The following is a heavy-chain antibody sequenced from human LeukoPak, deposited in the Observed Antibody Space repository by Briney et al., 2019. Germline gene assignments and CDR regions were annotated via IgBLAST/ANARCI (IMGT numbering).Heavy chain of an antibody. Sequence: ASVKVSCKASGYTFTSYYMHWVRQAPGQGLEWMGIVNPSGGSTSYAQKFQGRVTMTRDMSTSTVYMELSSPRSEDTAVYYCARELYSGAFDIWGQGTMVTVSS. D-gene: IGHD1-26*01. CDR2: VNPSGGST. CDR1: GYTFTSYY. V-gene: IGHV1-46*01. J-gene: IGHJ3*02. CDR3: ARELYSGAFDI.